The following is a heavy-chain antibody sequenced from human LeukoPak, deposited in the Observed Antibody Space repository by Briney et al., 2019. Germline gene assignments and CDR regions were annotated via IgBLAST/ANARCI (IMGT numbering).Heavy chain of an antibody. CDR1: GFTLTTYG. CDR2: IWHDGNRQ. Sequence: GGSLRLSCAASGFTLTTYGIHFVRQAPGKGLEWVALIWHDGNRQYYADSVKGRFTISRDDSKNTVSLQMNSLRAEDTAIYYCARDLNSNNSNPGWFDPWGQGTLVTVSS. V-gene: IGHV3-33*01. D-gene: IGHD4-11*01. CDR3: ARDLNSNNSNPGWFDP. J-gene: IGHJ5*02.